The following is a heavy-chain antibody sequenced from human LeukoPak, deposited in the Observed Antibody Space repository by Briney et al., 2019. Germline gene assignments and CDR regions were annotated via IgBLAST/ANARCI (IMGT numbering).Heavy chain of an antibody. Sequence: SETLSLTCTVSGGSISSSSYYWGWIRQSPEKGLEWIGSFYYSVSTYHNPTVKSRVTISGDTSKNQFSLNLSSVTAADTAVYYCARGSGSYYLAAFDIWGQGTMVTVSS. CDR3: ARGSGSYYLAAFDI. CDR1: GGSISSSSYY. CDR2: FYYSVST. D-gene: IGHD1-26*01. V-gene: IGHV4-39*07. J-gene: IGHJ3*02.